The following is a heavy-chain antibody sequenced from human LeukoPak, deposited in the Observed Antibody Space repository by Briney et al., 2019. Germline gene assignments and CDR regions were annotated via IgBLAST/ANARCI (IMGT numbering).Heavy chain of an antibody. Sequence: ASVTVSCKASGYTFTTSAIIWVRQAPGQGLEWMGWTSVYNGNRKYTQKLQGRVTMTTDTSTSTAYMELRSLRSDDTAVYYCARNSSRVDYWGQGTLVTVSS. CDR2: TSVYNGNR. J-gene: IGHJ4*02. D-gene: IGHD6-13*01. V-gene: IGHV1-18*01. CDR3: ARNSSRVDY. CDR1: GYTFTTSA.